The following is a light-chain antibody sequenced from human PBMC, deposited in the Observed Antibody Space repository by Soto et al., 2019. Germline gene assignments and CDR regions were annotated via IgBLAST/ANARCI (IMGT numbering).Light chain of an antibody. CDR3: QQYYNWPPYT. CDR1: QSVDTN. J-gene: IGKJ2*01. Sequence: EVVMTQSPATLSVSPGDRATRSCRASQSVDTNVVWYQQKPGQPPRLLVHSASIRATGVPARFTGIGSGTDFTLTISGLQSDDFAIYYCQQYYNWPPYTLGQGTRLQIK. CDR2: SAS. V-gene: IGKV3-15*01.